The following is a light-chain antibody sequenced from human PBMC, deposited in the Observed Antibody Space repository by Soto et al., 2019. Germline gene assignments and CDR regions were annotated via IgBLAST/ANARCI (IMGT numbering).Light chain of an antibody. J-gene: IGLJ2*01. CDR1: SPNIGSNT. Sequence: QSVLTQPPSASGTPGQRVTISCSGSSPNIGSNTVNWYQQLPGTAPKLLIYSNNQRPSGVPDRFSGSKSGTSASLAISGLQSEDEADYSRAARDDSLKGAVFVGGTKLTVL. CDR2: SNN. V-gene: IGLV1-44*01. CDR3: AARDDSLKGAV.